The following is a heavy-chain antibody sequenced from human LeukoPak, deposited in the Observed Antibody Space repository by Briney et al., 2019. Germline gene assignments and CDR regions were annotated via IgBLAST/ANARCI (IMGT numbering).Heavy chain of an antibody. CDR1: GGSISSSSYY. J-gene: IGHJ4*02. CDR2: IYYSGST. Sequence: SEILSLTCTVSGGSISSSSYYWGWIRQPPGKGLEWIGSIYYSGSTYYNPSLKSRVTISVDTSENQFSLKLSSVTAADTAVYYCAVTAMVMWDYWGQGTLVTVSS. CDR3: AVTAMVMWDY. V-gene: IGHV4-39*01. D-gene: IGHD5-18*01.